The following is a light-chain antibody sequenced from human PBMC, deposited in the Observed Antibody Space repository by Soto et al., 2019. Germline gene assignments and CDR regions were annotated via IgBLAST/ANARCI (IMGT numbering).Light chain of an antibody. CDR1: QSVSSY. CDR2: DAS. V-gene: IGKV3-11*01. Sequence: EIVLTQSPATLSLSPGERATLSCRASQSVSSYLAWYQQKPGQAPRLLIYDASNRATGIPARFSGSGSGTDFNLTISSLEPEDFAVYYCQQRSNWITSGQGTRLEIK. CDR3: QQRSNWIT. J-gene: IGKJ5*01.